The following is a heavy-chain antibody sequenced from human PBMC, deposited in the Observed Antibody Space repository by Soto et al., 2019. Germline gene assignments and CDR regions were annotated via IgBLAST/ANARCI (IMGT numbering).Heavy chain of an antibody. CDR2: INAGNGNT. CDR1: GYTFTSYA. Sequence: QVQLVQSGAEVKKPGASVKVSCKASGYTFTSYAMHWVRQAPGQRLEWMGWINAGNGNTKYSQKFQDRVTITRDTSASTAYMELSSLRSEDTAVYYCARDLGGWPHFWGQGTLVTVSS. V-gene: IGHV1-3*01. CDR3: ARDLGGWPHF. J-gene: IGHJ4*02. D-gene: IGHD2-15*01.